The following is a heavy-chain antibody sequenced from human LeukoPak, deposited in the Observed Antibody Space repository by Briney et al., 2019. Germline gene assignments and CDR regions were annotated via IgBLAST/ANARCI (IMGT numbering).Heavy chain of an antibody. CDR3: AKDQIGYCSSTSCYLGY. CDR1: GFTFSSYG. V-gene: IGHV3-30*02. CDR2: IRYDGSNK. Sequence: GGSLRPSCAASGFTFSSYGMHWVRQAPGKGLEWVAFIRYDGSNKYYADSVKGRFTISRDNSKNTLYLQMNSLRDEDTAVYYCAKDQIGYCSSTSCYLGYWGQGTLVTVSS. J-gene: IGHJ4*02. D-gene: IGHD2-2*01.